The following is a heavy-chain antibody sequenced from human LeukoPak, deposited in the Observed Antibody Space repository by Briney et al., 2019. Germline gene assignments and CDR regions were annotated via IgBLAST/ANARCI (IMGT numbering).Heavy chain of an antibody. CDR3: ARDCGGDCYYDY. CDR2: INPNSGGT. J-gene: IGHJ4*02. Sequence: SVKVSCKASGYTFTGYYMHLVRQAPGQGLEWMGWINPNSGGTNYAQKFQGRVTMTRDTSISTAYMELSRLRSDDTAVYYCARDCGGDCYYDYWGQGTLVTVSS. V-gene: IGHV1-2*02. CDR1: GYTFTGYY. D-gene: IGHD2-21*01.